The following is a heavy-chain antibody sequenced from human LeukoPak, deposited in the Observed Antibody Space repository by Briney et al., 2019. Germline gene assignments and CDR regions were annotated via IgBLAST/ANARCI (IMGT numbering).Heavy chain of an antibody. V-gene: IGHV4-34*01. CDR3: ARGGPPHTRENWFDP. J-gene: IGHJ5*02. CDR1: GFTVSSNY. CDR2: INHSGST. Sequence: GSLRLSCAASGFTVSSNYMSWVRQAPGKGLEWIGEINHSGSTNYNPSLKSRVTISVDTSKNQFSLKLSSVTAADTAVYYCARGGPPHTRENWFDPWGQGTLVTVSS.